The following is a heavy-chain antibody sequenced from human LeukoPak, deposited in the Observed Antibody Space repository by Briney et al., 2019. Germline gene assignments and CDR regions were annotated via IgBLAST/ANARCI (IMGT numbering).Heavy chain of an antibody. CDR2: ISYYGGNQ. CDR3: AKSESGYNDYVSGGFDY. V-gene: IGHV3-30*18. Sequence: GGSLRLSCAASGFTFSYYGMHWVRQAPGKGLEWVAVISYYGGNQYYVDSVKGRFTISRDNSKNTLYLQMISLRVEDTAVYYCAKSESGYNDYVSGGFDYWGQGTLVTVSS. D-gene: IGHD5-12*01. J-gene: IGHJ4*02. CDR1: GFTFSYYG.